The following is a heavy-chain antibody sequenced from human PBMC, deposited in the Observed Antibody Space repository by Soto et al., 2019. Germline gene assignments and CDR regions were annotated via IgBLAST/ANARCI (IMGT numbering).Heavy chain of an antibody. CDR1: GGSISSGGYS. J-gene: IGHJ4*02. D-gene: IGHD3-3*01. CDR3: ARSAFGVGLDY. CDR2: IYHSGST. Sequence: PSETLSLTCAVSGGSISSGGYSWSWIRQPPGKGLEWIGYIYHSGSTYYNPSLKSRVTISVDRSKNQFSLKLSSVTAADTAVYYCARSAFGVGLDYWGQGTLVTV. V-gene: IGHV4-30-2*01.